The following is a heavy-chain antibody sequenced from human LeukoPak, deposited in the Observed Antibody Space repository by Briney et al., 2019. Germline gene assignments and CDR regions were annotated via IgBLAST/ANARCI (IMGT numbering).Heavy chain of an antibody. CDR1: GGSISSYY. D-gene: IGHD5-18*01. CDR2: IYYSGST. J-gene: IGHJ4*02. V-gene: IGHV4-59*01. CDR3: ARGRGIQLWTYFDY. Sequence: SETLSLTCTVSGGSISSYYWSWIRQPPGKGLEYIGYIYYSGSTSYNPSLKTRVTISVDTSKNQFSLKLSSVTAADTAAYYCARGRGIQLWTYFDYWGQGTLVTVSS.